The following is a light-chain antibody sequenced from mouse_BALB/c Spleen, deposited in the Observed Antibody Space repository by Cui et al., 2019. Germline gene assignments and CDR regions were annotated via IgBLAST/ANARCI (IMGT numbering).Light chain of an antibody. V-gene: IGKV6-15*01. Sequence: DIVMTQSLKFMSTSVGDRVSVTCKASQNVGTNVAWYQQKPGQSPKALIYSASYRYSGVPDRFTGSGSGTDFTLTISNVQSEDLAEYFCQQYNSYPLTFGAGTKLELK. CDR3: QQYNSYPLT. CDR2: SAS. J-gene: IGKJ5*01. CDR1: QNVGTN.